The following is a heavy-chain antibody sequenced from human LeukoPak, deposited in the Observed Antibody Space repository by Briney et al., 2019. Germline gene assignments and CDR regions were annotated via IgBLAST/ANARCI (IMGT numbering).Heavy chain of an antibody. V-gene: IGHV3-23*01. Sequence: PGAFLRLSCAASGFTFSSYAMSWVRQAPGKGLEWVSGISYSGGTTYYADSVKGRFTISRDNSKNTLYLQMNSLRAEDTAVYYCAKGGQMMVEVARRGAFDIWGQGTMVTVSS. D-gene: IGHD1-1*01. CDR1: GFTFSSYA. CDR3: AKGGQMMVEVARRGAFDI. J-gene: IGHJ3*02. CDR2: ISYSGGTT.